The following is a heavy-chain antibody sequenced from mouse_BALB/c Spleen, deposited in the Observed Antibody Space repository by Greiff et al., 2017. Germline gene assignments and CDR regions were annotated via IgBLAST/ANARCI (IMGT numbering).Heavy chain of an antibody. CDR3: ARDDGNYDAMDY. V-gene: IGHV5-15*02. Sequence: EVMLVESGGGLVQPGGSRKLSCAASGFTFSDYGMAWVRQAPGKGPEWVAFISNLAYSIYYADTVTGRFTISRENAKNTLYLEMSSLRSEDTAMYYCARDDGNYDAMDYWGQGTSVTVSS. CDR1: GFTFSDYG. J-gene: IGHJ4*01. D-gene: IGHD2-1*01. CDR2: ISNLAYSI.